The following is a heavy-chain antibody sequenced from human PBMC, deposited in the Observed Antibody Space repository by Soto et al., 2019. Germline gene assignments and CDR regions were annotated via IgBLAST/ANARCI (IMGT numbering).Heavy chain of an antibody. CDR3: AKGXFCGDGGCRGNPNAFDV. CDR2: KDVSGGS. J-gene: IGHJ3*01. V-gene: IGHV4-4*07. CDR1: GGSITNNY. D-gene: IGHD2-21*01. Sequence: PSETLSLTCSVSGGSITNNYWTWIRQPAGKGLEWIGHKDVSGGSIYNPHLKSRVTISVNPSNNHIYLKFTPLTAADTAIYYGAKGXFCGDGGCRGNPNAFDVWGQGTMVTVSS.